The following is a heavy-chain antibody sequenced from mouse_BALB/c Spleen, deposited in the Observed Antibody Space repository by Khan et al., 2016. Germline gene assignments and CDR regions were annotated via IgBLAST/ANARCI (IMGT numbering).Heavy chain of an antibody. V-gene: IGHV5-12*02. Sequence: EVELVESGGGLVQPGGSLKLSCAISGFTFSDYYMYWVRKTPEKRLEWVAYISNGGGSIYYPDTVKGRFTISRDNAKNTLYLQMSRTKSEDTAMYYCARNYRYYYAMDYGGQGTSVTVSS. J-gene: IGHJ4*01. D-gene: IGHD2-14*01. CDR3: ARNYRYYYAMDY. CDR1: GFTFSDYY. CDR2: ISNGGGSI.